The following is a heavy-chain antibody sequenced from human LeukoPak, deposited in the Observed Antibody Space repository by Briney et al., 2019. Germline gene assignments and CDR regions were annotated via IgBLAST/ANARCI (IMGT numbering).Heavy chain of an antibody. V-gene: IGHV3-53*01. CDR2: IYSGSST. CDR1: GFTVSTNY. Sequence: GGSLRLSCAASGFTVSTNYMSWVRQAPGKGLEWVSLIYSGSSTYYANSVKGRFTISRDNSKNTVYLQMNSLRAEDTAVYYCARVPYGNYHYYYMDVWGKGTTVTVSS. CDR3: ARVPYGNYHYYYMDV. D-gene: IGHD3-10*01. J-gene: IGHJ6*03.